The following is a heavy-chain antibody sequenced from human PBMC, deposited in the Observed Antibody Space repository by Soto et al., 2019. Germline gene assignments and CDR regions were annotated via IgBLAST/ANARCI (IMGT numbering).Heavy chain of an antibody. Sequence: QVHLEQWGAGLLKPSETLSLTCAVYGGSLSGYFWSWVRQSPGKGLEWIGEINHSGSTNYNPSLKSRVTISADTSKHQFSLRLSSVTAADSSIYYCASYHYYDFWIGSRHYMDAWGKGTTVTVSS. J-gene: IGHJ6*03. CDR1: GGSLSGYF. V-gene: IGHV4-34*01. CDR3: ASYHYYDFWIGSRHYMDA. D-gene: IGHD3-3*01. CDR2: INHSGST.